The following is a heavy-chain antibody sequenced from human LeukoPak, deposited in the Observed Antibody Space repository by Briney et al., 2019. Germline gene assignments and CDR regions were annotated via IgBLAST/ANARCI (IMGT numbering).Heavy chain of an antibody. CDR2: ISYDGSNK. CDR3: AKFVTAAGTFDP. Sequence: GGSLRLSCAASGFTFSSYAMHWVRQAPGKGLEWVAVISYDGSNKYYADSVKGRFTISRDNSKNTLYLQMNSLRAEDTAVYYCAKFVTAAGTFDPWGQGTLVTVSS. D-gene: IGHD6-13*01. V-gene: IGHV3-30*04. J-gene: IGHJ5*02. CDR1: GFTFSSYA.